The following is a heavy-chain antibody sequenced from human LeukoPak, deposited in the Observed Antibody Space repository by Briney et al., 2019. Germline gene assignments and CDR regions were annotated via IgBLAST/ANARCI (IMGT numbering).Heavy chain of an antibody. CDR1: GFTFSSSA. J-gene: IGHJ4*02. D-gene: IGHD2-15*01. CDR2: ISNNGGYT. V-gene: IGHV3-23*01. CDR3: AKQLGYCSDGSCYFPY. Sequence: GGSLRLSCAASGFTFSSSAMSWVRQAPGKGLEWVSAISNNGGYTYYADSVQGRFTISRDNSKSTLCLQVNSLKAEDTAVYYCAKQLGYCSDGSCYFPYWGQGTLVTVSS.